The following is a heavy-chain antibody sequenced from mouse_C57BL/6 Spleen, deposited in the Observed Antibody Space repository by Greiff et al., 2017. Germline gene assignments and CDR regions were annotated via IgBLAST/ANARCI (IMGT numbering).Heavy chain of an antibody. CDR1: GFSLTSYG. CDR3: ARQSRSYDAMDD. J-gene: IGHJ4*01. Sequence: QVQLQQSGPGLVAPSQSLSITCTVSGFSLTSYGVNWVRQPPGKGLEWLVVIWRAGSTTYNSALKSSLSSSKDNAKSQVVLKMNSLQADDTAMYYCARQSRSYDAMDDWGQGNSVTVSS. CDR2: IWRAGST. V-gene: IGHV2-6-1*01.